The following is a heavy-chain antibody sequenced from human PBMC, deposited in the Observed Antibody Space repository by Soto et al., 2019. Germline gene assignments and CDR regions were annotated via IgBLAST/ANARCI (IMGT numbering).Heavy chain of an antibody. CDR1: GYTFTSYA. D-gene: IGHD1-20*01. V-gene: IGHV1-3*01. Sequence: QVQLVQSGAEVKKPGASVKVSCKASGYTFTSYAMHWVRQAPGQRLEWMGWINAGNGNTKYSQKFQGRVTITRDTSASTAYMELSSLRSEDTAAYYCARARLNWNARAHFDYWGQGTLVTVSS. CDR2: INAGNGNT. CDR3: ARARLNWNARAHFDY. J-gene: IGHJ4*02.